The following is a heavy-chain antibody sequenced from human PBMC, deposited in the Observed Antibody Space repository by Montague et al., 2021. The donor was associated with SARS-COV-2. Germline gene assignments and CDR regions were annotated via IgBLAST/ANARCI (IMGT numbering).Heavy chain of an antibody. J-gene: IGHJ5*02. Sequence: SETLSLTCTVSGGSISSYYWSRIRQPSGRGLEWIGYIYYSGSTNYNPSLKSRVTISVDTSKNQFSLKLSSVTAADTAVYYCARHGVLWFGVAENWFDPWGQGTLVTVSS. CDR2: IYYSGST. CDR3: ARHGVLWFGVAENWFDP. D-gene: IGHD3-10*01. CDR1: GGSISSYY. V-gene: IGHV4-59*08.